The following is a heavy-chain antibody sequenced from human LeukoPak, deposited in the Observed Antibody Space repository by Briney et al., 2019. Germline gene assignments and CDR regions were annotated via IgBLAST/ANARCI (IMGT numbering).Heavy chain of an antibody. CDR1: GFTLSTHW. CDR3: VRGLGDY. J-gene: IGHJ4*02. V-gene: IGHV3-74*03. D-gene: IGHD3-16*01. CDR2: IDIDGRII. Sequence: GGSLRLSCAASGFTLSTHWMHWVRQGPGKALVWVARIDIDGRIITHADSVEGRFTISRDNAKNTVYLQMNDLRDEDTATYYCVRGLGDYWGQGTLATVSS.